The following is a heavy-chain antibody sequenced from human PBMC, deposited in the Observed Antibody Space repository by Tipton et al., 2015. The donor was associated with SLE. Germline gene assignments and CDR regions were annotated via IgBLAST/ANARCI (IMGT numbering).Heavy chain of an antibody. CDR1: GGSIIGHY. CDR2: IYYSGNT. CDR3: ASSTWRFRNNYGMDV. V-gene: IGHV4-59*11. Sequence: TLSLTCTVSGGSIIGHYWSWIRQTPGKGLEWIGYIYYSGNTSYNPSLESRVTMSVDTSKSQFSLSLSSVTAADTAVYYCASSTWRFRNNYGMDVWGQGTAVIVSS. D-gene: IGHD5-24*01. J-gene: IGHJ6*02.